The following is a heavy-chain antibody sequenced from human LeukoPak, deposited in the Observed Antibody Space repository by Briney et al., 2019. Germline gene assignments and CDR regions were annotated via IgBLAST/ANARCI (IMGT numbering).Heavy chain of an antibody. CDR1: GYTFTGYY. J-gene: IGHJ3*02. V-gene: IGHV1-2*02. Sequence: ASVKVSCKASGYTFTGYYMHWVRQAPGQGLEWMGWINPNRGGTNYAQKFQGRVTMTRDTSISTAYMELSRLRSDDTAVYYCARIAAASGAFDIWGQGTMVTVSS. CDR2: INPNRGGT. CDR3: ARIAAASGAFDI. D-gene: IGHD6-13*01.